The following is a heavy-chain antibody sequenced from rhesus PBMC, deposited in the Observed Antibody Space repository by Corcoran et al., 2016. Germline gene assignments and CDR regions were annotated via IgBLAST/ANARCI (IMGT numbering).Heavy chain of an antibody. V-gene: IGHV3-37*01. Sequence: EVQLVESGGGLVQPGGSLRLSCAASGFTFSDHYMDWVRQAPGKGLAWVLSISGRRSSKYYQDSVKGRVNISRDNAKNTLYLQMNSPRAEDTAVYYCAREDSNYDYFDYWGQGVLVTVSS. CDR2: ISGRRSSK. D-gene: IGHD4-23*01. J-gene: IGHJ4*01. CDR1: GFTFSDHY. CDR3: AREDSNYDYFDY.